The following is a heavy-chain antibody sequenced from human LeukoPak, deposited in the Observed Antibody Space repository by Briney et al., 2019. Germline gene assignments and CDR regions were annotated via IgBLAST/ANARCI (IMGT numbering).Heavy chain of an antibody. Sequence: ASVTVSCTVSGYTLTELSMHWVRQAPGKGREWMGGFDPEDGETIYAQKFQGRVTMTEDTSTDTAYMELSSLRSEDTAVYYCATGLKYYYGSGDNYWGQGTLVTVSS. CDR1: GYTLTELS. CDR3: ATGLKYYYGSGDNY. D-gene: IGHD3-10*01. CDR2: FDPEDGET. V-gene: IGHV1-24*01. J-gene: IGHJ4*02.